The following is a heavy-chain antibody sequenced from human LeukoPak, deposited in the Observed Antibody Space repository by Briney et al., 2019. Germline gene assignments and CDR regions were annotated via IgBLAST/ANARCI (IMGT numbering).Heavy chain of an antibody. Sequence: GGSLRLSCAASGFTFSSYEMNWVRQAPGKGLEWVSYISSSGSTIYYADSVKGRFTISRDNAKNTLYLQMNSLRAEDTAVYYCARSIWSGYSIDYWGQGTLLTVSS. CDR3: ARSIWSGYSIDY. CDR2: ISSSGSTI. J-gene: IGHJ4*02. V-gene: IGHV3-48*03. CDR1: GFTFSSYE. D-gene: IGHD3-3*01.